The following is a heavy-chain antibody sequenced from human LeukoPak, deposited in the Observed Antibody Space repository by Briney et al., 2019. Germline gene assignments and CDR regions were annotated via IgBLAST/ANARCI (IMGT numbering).Heavy chain of an antibody. CDR1: GFTFSSYW. J-gene: IGHJ4*02. D-gene: IGHD3-9*01. V-gene: IGHV3-7*01. Sequence: TGGSLRLSCAASGFTFSSYWMSWVRQAPVKGLEWVANIKQDGSEKYYVDSVKGRFTISRDNAKNSLYLKMNSLRAEDTAVYYCARAKGGGRVRYFDWLLTGTYFDYWGQGTLVTVSS. CDR3: ARAKGGGRVRYFDWLLTGTYFDY. CDR2: IKQDGSEK.